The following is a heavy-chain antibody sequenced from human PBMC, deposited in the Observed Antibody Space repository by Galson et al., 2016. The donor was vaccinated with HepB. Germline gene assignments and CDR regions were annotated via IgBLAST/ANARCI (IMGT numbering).Heavy chain of an antibody. CDR3: ARLRGGHPGLGYYFDY. CDR2: IYWDDDR. J-gene: IGHJ4*02. CDR1: GFSLNTGGMG. V-gene: IGHV2-5*02. Sequence: PALVKPTQTLTLTCTFSGFSLNTGGMGVGWIRQPPGKALEWLVLIYWDDDRRYSPSLRTRVPIYKDTSKNQVVLTMTNMDPVDTGTYYCARLRGGHPGLGYYFDYWGQGTLVTVSS. D-gene: IGHD2-15*01.